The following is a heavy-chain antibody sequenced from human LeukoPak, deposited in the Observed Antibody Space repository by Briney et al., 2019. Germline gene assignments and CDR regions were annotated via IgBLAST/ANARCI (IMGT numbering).Heavy chain of an antibody. J-gene: IGHJ4*02. Sequence: GRFLRLSCAASGFTFSSYAMHWVRQAPGKGLEWVAVISYDGSNKYYADSVKGRFTISRDNSKNTLYLQMNSLRAEDTAVYYCARDPAVVGYFDYWGQGTLVTVSS. CDR1: GFTFSSYA. V-gene: IGHV3-30-3*01. CDR3: ARDPAVVGYFDY. CDR2: ISYDGSNK. D-gene: IGHD1-26*01.